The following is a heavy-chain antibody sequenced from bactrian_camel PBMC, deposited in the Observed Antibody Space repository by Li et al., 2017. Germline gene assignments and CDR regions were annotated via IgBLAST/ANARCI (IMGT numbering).Heavy chain of an antibody. Sequence: HVQLVESGGGLVQPGGSLRLSCAASGLAYSNYYMSWVRQAPGKGLEWVSSIHRDGSYTYSTDSVKGRFTISQVTAENNVTVYLQMDSLKPEDTAMYYCTIRLQGLGPLCLPSLASVYWGQQGQGTQVTVS. CDR2: IHRDGSYT. J-gene: IGHJ4*01. V-gene: IGHV3-2*01. CDR1: GLAYSNYY. D-gene: IGHD2*01.